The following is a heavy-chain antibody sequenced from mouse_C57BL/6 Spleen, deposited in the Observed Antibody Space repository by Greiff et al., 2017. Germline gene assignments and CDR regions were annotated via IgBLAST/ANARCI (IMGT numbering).Heavy chain of an antibody. J-gene: IGHJ2*01. CDR1: GFTFSSYA. V-gene: IGHV5-4*03. CDR3: ASGDYDRAFDY. D-gene: IGHD2-4*01. CDR2: ISDGGSYT. Sequence: EVNVVESGGGLVKPGGSLKLSCAASGFTFSSYAMSWVRQTPEKRLEWVATISDGGSYTYYPDNVKGRFTISRDNAKNNLYLQMSHLKSEDTAMYYCASGDYDRAFDYWGQGTTLTVSS.